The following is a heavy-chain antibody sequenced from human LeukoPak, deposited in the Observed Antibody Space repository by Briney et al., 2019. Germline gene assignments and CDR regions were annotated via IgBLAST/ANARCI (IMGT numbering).Heavy chain of an antibody. CDR2: ISGSGGST. CDR1: GFTFSSYA. CDR3: APTVGIAAAGTFY. Sequence: SGGSLRLSCAASGFTFSSYAMSWVRQAPGKGLEWVSAISGSGGSTYYADSVKGRFTISRDNSKNTLYLQMNSLRAQDTAVYYCAPTVGIAAAGTFYWGQGTLVTVSS. V-gene: IGHV3-23*01. D-gene: IGHD6-13*01. J-gene: IGHJ4*02.